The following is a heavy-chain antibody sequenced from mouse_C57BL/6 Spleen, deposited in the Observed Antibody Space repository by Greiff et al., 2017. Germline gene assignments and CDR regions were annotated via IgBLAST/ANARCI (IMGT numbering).Heavy chain of an antibody. D-gene: IGHD2-3*01. CDR2: IDPNSGGT. CDR3: AREEGDGYYVPFAY. CDR1: GYTFTSYW. J-gene: IGHJ3*01. Sequence: VQLQQPGAELVKPGASVKLSCKASGYTFTSYWMHWVKQRPGRGLEWIGRIDPNSGGTKYNEKLKSKATLTVDKPSSTAYMQLSSLTSEDSAVYYCAREEGDGYYVPFAYWGQGTLVTVSA. V-gene: IGHV1-72*01.